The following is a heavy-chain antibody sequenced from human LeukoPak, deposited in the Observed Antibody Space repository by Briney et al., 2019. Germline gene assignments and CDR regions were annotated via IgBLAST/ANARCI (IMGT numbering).Heavy chain of an antibody. CDR1: GGSISSSSYY. V-gene: IGHV4-39*01. CDR2: IYYSGST. CDR3: ARLYGSGSSGWFDP. Sequence: KASETLSLTCTVSGGSISSSSYYWGWIRQPPGKGLEWIGSIYYSGSTYYNPSLKSRVTISVDTSKNQFSLKLSSVTAADTAVYYCARLYGSGSSGWFDPWGQGTLVTVSS. J-gene: IGHJ5*02. D-gene: IGHD3-10*01.